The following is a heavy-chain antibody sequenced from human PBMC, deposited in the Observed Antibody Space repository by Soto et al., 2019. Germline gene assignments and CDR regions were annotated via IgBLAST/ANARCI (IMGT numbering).Heavy chain of an antibody. CDR2: IKTKTDGETT. CDR3: TTAYAFLSGAPRHP. J-gene: IGHJ5*02. Sequence: GGSLRLSCAASGFAFSNAWMSWVRQARGKGLEWVGRIKTKTDGETTDYAAPVRGRFTISRDDSRQTLYLQMNSLTPEDTARYYCTTAYAFLSGAPRHPWGQGTLVTVSS. V-gene: IGHV3-15*01. CDR1: GFAFSNAW. D-gene: IGHD3-3*01.